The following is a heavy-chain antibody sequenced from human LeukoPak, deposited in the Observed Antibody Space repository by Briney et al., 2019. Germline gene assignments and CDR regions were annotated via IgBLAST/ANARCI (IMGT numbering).Heavy chain of an antibody. D-gene: IGHD3-16*01. CDR2: INHSGST. CDR1: GGSFSGDY. Sequence: PSETLSLTCAVYGGSFSGDYWSWIRQPPGKGLEWIGEINHSGSTNYNPSLKSRVTISVDTSKNQFSLKLSSVTAADTAVYYCARDKFGSAYRYYYGMDVWGQGTTVTVSS. CDR3: ARDKFGSAYRYYYGMDV. J-gene: IGHJ6*02. V-gene: IGHV4-34*01.